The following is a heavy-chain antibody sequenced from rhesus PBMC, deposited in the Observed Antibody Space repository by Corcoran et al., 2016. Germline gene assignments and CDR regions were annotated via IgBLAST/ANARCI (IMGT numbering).Heavy chain of an antibody. Sequence: EVQLVESGGGLVQPGGSLRLSCAASGFTFSDYAMDWVRQATGKGLEWVGCIRSKAYGGTAEYAAAVKGRFTISRDDSKNTAYLQMSSLKTEDTAVYYCTRESTVTAYYYGLDSWGQGVVVTVSS. CDR2: IRSKAYGGTA. CDR1: GFTFSDYA. D-gene: IGHD4-23*01. V-gene: IGHV3-153*02. J-gene: IGHJ6*01. CDR3: TRESTVTAYYYGLDS.